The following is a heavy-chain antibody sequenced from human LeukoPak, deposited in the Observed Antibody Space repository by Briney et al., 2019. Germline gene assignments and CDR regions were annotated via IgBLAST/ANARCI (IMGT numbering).Heavy chain of an antibody. V-gene: IGHV1-69*04. CDR2: IIPIFGIA. J-gene: IGHJ4*02. D-gene: IGHD6-6*01. CDR3: AREETARPFDY. CDR1: GGTFSSYA. Sequence: SVKVSCKASGGTFSSYAISWVRRAPRQGLEWMGRIIPIFGIANYAQKFQGRVTITADKSTSTAYMELSSLRSEDTAVYYCAREETARPFDYWGQGTLVTVSS.